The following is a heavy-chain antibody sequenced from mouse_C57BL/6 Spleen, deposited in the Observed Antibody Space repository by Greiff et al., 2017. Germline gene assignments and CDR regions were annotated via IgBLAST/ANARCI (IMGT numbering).Heavy chain of an antibody. D-gene: IGHD1-1*01. Sequence: EVQRVESGGGLVQPGGSLKLSCAASGFTFSDYYMYWVRQTPEKRLEWVAYISNGGGSTYYPDTVKGRFTISRDNAKNTLYLQMSRLKSEDTAMYYCARHGRYGYFDVWGTGTTVTVSS. CDR3: ARHGRYGYFDV. CDR2: ISNGGGST. J-gene: IGHJ1*03. CDR1: GFTFSDYY. V-gene: IGHV5-12*01.